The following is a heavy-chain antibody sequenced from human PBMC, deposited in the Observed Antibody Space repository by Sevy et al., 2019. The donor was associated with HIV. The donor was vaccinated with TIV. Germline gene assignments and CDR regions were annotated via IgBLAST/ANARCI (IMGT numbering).Heavy chain of an antibody. CDR1: GFTFSGSA. Sequence: GGSLRLSCAASGFTFSGSAMHWVRQASGKGLEWVGRIRSKANSYATAYAASVKGRFTISRDDSKNTAYLQMYSLKTEDTAVYYCTRLPDCSSTSCYRIGNWFDPWGQGTLVTVSS. D-gene: IGHD2-2*02. CDR2: IRSKANSYAT. V-gene: IGHV3-73*01. J-gene: IGHJ5*02. CDR3: TRLPDCSSTSCYRIGNWFDP.